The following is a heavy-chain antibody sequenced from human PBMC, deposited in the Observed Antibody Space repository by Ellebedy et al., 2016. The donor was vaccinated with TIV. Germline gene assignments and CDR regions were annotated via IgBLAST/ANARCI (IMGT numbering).Heavy chain of an antibody. CDR1: GFAVSSNY. Sequence: GGSLRLSCDASGFAVSSNYMSWVRQAPGKGLEWVSLLYPGNTPFYVDSVRGRFTISRDDSKNTLYLQMTGLTTDDTAIYYCVKHIGRDYGDRMDYWGQGTLVTVSS. CDR3: VKHIGRDYGDRMDY. CDR2: LYPGNTP. D-gene: IGHD4-17*01. V-gene: IGHV3-53*05. J-gene: IGHJ4*02.